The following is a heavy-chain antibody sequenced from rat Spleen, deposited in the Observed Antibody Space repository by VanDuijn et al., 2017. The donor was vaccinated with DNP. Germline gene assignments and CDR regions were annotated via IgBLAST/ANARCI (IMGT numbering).Heavy chain of an antibody. V-gene: IGHV5-31*01. D-gene: IGHD1-6*01. CDR2: ITKTGGST. CDR1: GFTVNNDW. CDR3: ARMYTTDYYWYFDF. Sequence: EVQLVESGGGLVQPGESLILSCVASGFTVNNDWMTWIRQAPGKGLEWIASITKTGGSTYYLDSVKGRFTVSRDNARGILYLQMNSLRSEDTATYYWARMYTTDYYWYFDFWGPGTVVTVSS. J-gene: IGHJ1*01.